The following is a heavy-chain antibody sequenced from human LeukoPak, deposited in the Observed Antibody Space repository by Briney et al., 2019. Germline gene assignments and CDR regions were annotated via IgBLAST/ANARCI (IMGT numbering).Heavy chain of an antibody. CDR1: GFTFSSYE. J-gene: IGHJ6*03. D-gene: IGHD3-10*01. CDR3: ASNYFGSGSMKGDFYYMDV. Sequence: GGSLRLSCAASGFTFSSYEMNWVRQAPGKGLEWVSYISSGGITIYYADSVKGRFTISRDNAKNSLYLQMNSLRAEDAGVYYCASNYFGSGSMKGDFYYMDVRGKGTTVTISS. CDR2: ISSGGITI. V-gene: IGHV3-48*03.